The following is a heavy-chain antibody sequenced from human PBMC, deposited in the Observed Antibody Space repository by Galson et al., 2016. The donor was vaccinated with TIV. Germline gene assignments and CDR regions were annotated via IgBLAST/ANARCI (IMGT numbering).Heavy chain of an antibody. CDR1: GFTFSIFA. Sequence: SGFTFSIFAMTWVRQAPGMGLEWVSAISGGGGSTYYADSVKGRFTISRDNSNNTLYLQMNSLRAEDRAVYYCAKGPGSYPYHYYGVDVWGQGTTVTV. CDR3: AKGPGSYPYHYYGVDV. V-gene: IGHV3-23*01. J-gene: IGHJ6*02. CDR2: ISGGGGST. D-gene: IGHD3-16*02.